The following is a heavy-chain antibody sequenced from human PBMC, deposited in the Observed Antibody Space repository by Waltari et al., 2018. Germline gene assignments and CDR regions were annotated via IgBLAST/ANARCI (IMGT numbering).Heavy chain of an antibody. CDR3: ARRTYYYGSGSYYGAFDI. D-gene: IGHD3-10*01. CDR2: INHSGST. V-gene: IGHV4-34*01. J-gene: IGHJ3*02. CDR1: GGSFSGYS. Sequence: QVQLQQWGAGLLKPSETLSLTCAVYGGSFSGYSWSWIRQPPGKGLEWIGEINHSGSTNYNPSLKSRVTISVDTSKNQFSLKLSSVTAADTAVYYCARRTYYYGSGSYYGAFDIWGQGTMVTVSS.